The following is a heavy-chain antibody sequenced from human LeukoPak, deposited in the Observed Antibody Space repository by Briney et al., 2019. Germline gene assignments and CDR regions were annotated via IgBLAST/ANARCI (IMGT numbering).Heavy chain of an antibody. Sequence: EASVTVSCKTSGYTLSDYYMHWVRQAPGQGLEWMGWIRGDTGDTDSPQKFQGRVTMTRDTSTNTAYMELSRLRYDDTAMYFRARVRGNSCDYWGQGTLVTVSS. CDR2: IRGDTGDT. V-gene: IGHV1-2*02. D-gene: IGHD6-13*01. CDR3: ARVRGNSCDY. CDR1: GYTLSDYY. J-gene: IGHJ4*02.